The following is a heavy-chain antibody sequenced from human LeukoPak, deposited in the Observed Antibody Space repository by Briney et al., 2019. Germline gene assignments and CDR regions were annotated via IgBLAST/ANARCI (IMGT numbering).Heavy chain of an antibody. Sequence: GGSLRLSCAASGFTFSSYAMSWVRQAPGKGLEWISAISGSGGSTYHADSVKGRFTISRDNSKNTLYLQMNSLRAEDTAVYYCATLYGSARGAFDSWGQGTLVTVSS. CDR2: ISGSGGST. D-gene: IGHD3-10*01. CDR3: ATLYGSARGAFDS. V-gene: IGHV3-23*01. CDR1: GFTFSSYA. J-gene: IGHJ4*02.